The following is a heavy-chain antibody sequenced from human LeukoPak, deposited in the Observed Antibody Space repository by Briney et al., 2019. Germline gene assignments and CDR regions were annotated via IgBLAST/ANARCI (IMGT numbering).Heavy chain of an antibody. J-gene: IGHJ5*02. Sequence: GASVNVSCQVHRFNLPTVIMLWARYAPVQGLEWISTINPSGGSTSYVQKFQGRVTMTRDTSTSTVYMELSSLRSEDTAVYYCAREAESGSNNWLDPWGQGTLVTVSS. CDR3: AREAESGSNNWLDP. D-gene: IGHD1-26*01. CDR1: RFNLPTVI. V-gene: IGHV1-46*01. CDR2: INPSGGST.